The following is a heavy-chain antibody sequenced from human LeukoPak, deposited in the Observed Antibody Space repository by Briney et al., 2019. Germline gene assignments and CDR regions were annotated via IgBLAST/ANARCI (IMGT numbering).Heavy chain of an antibody. Sequence: GASVTVSCKASGYTFTSYDINWVRQAPGQGLEWMGWMNPNSGNTDYAQTFQGRVTMTGNTSISTAYMELSSLRSEDTAVYYCARSPGRLGELSPWGQGTLVTVSS. CDR3: ARSPGRLGELSP. D-gene: IGHD3-16*02. CDR1: GYTFTSYD. V-gene: IGHV1-8*01. J-gene: IGHJ5*02. CDR2: MNPNSGNT.